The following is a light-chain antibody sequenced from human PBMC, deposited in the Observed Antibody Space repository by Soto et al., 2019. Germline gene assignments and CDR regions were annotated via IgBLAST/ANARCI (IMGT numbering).Light chain of an antibody. V-gene: IGLV2-14*01. Sequence: QSVLTQPASVSGSPGQSITISCTGTSSDIGNYNYVSWYQQHPGKAPKTMIYEVSHRPSGISSRFSGSKSGNTASLTISGLQAEDEADYYCSSYATSRDVLFGGGTKLTVL. CDR1: SSDIGNYNY. CDR2: EVS. CDR3: SSYATSRDVL. J-gene: IGLJ2*01.